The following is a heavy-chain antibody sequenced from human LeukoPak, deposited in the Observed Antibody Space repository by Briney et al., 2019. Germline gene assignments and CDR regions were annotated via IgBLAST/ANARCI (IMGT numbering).Heavy chain of an antibody. CDR1: DGSISSHY. CDR2: IYYSGST. Sequence: PSETLSLTCTVSDGSISSHYWSWIRQPPGKGLEWIGYIYYSGSTNYNPSLKSRVTISVDTSKNQFSRKLSSVTAADTAVYYRARETYLGAFDIWGQGTMVTVSS. D-gene: IGHD2-2*01. V-gene: IGHV4-59*11. J-gene: IGHJ3*02. CDR3: ARETYLGAFDI.